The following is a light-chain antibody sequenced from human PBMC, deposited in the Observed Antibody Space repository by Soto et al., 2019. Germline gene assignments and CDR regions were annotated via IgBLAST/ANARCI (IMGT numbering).Light chain of an antibody. Sequence: AIRMTQSPSSLSASTGDRVTITCRASQGISSYLSWYQQKPGKAPKLLIYAASTLQSGVPSRFSCSGSWTDFTLTISCLQSEDFATYYCQQYYSYPLTCGGGTKVDIK. J-gene: IGKJ4*01. CDR3: QQYYSYPLT. CDR2: AAS. V-gene: IGKV1-8*01. CDR1: QGISSY.